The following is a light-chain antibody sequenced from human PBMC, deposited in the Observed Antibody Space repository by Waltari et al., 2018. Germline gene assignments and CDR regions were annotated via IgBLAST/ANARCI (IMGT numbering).Light chain of an antibody. Sequence: ETVLTQSPATLSLSPGDRATFPCRASQNIDSYLAWYQQKPGQALRFLIFDALNRPTGIPARFSGSRSGTDFNLTISSLESEDFAIYYCQQRRNWPWTFGQGTRVEIK. CDR1: QNIDSY. V-gene: IGKV3-11*01. CDR2: DAL. CDR3: QQRRNWPWT. J-gene: IGKJ1*01.